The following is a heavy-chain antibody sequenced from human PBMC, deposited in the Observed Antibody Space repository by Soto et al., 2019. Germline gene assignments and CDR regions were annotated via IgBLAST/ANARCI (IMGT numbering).Heavy chain of an antibody. CDR1: GFSLSTGGVG. V-gene: IGHV2-5*02. CDR2: IYWDDDK. CDR3: AHSRCGGDCLQSYSSHYYYGMDV. Sequence: QITLKESGPALVKPTQTLTLTCTISGFSLSTGGVGVGWIRQPPGKALEWLALIYWDDDKRYSPSLRSRLTITKDTSKHQAVLTMTNIDPVDTATYYCAHSRCGGDCLQSYSSHYYYGMDVWGQGTTVTVSS. D-gene: IGHD2-21*02. J-gene: IGHJ6*02.